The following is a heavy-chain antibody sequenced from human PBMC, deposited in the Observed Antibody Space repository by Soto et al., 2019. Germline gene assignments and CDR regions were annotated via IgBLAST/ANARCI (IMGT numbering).Heavy chain of an antibody. Sequence: GGSLRLSCAASGFTFSSYSMNWVRQAPGKGLEWVSSISSSSSYIYYADSVKGRFTISRDNAKNSLYLQMNSLRAEDTAVYYCARSGPHIVLMVYDATSDAFDIWGQGTMVTVSS. V-gene: IGHV3-21*01. D-gene: IGHD2-8*01. CDR1: GFTFSSYS. J-gene: IGHJ3*02. CDR3: ARSGPHIVLMVYDATSDAFDI. CDR2: ISSSSSYI.